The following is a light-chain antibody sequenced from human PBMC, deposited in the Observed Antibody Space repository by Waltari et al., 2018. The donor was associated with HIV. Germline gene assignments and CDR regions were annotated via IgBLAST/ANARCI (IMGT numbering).Light chain of an antibody. Sequence: QSVLTQPPSVSAAPGQKVTISCSGSSPNIANTYLSWYQKIPGPTPKLRIFDNNKRPSEMPVRFAGSKSGTSATLGSTGLQTGDEADYDCGSWDSSLSVWVFGGGTKLTVL. CDR1: SPNIANTY. J-gene: IGLJ3*02. V-gene: IGLV1-51*01. CDR3: GSWDSSLSVWV. CDR2: DNN.